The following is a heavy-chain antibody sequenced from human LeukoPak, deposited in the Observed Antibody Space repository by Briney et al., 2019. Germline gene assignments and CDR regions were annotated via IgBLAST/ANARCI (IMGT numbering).Heavy chain of an antibody. CDR1: GFTVSTNY. D-gene: IGHD6-19*01. J-gene: IGHJ5*02. CDR3: ANEQWLVS. CDR2: IYSGGIT. V-gene: IGHV3-53*01. Sequence: GGSLRLSCAASGFTVSTNYMNWVRQAPGKGLEWVSVIYSGGITYYADSVKGRFTISRDNSKNTLYLQMNSLRAEDTAVYYCANEQWLVSWGQGTLVTVSS.